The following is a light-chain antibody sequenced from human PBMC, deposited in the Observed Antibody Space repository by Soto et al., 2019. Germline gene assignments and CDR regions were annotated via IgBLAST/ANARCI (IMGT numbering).Light chain of an antibody. CDR1: QSVSSNY. CDR2: GAS. CDR3: QQYGSSPFT. V-gene: IGKV3-20*01. J-gene: IGKJ3*01. Sequence: EIVLTQSPGTLSLSPGERATLSCRASQSVSSNYLTWYQQKPGQAPRLLIYGASIRATGIPDRFSGSGSGTDFTLTISRLEPEDFAVYYCQQYGSSPFTFGPGTKVDIK.